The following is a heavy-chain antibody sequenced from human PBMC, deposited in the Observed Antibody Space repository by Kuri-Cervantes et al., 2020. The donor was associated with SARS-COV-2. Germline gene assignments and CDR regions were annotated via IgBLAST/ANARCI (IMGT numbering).Heavy chain of an antibody. CDR2: INYSGST. D-gene: IGHD7-27*01. J-gene: IGHJ4*02. V-gene: IGHV4-39*07. Sequence: SETLSLTCTVSGVSITSYYWSWIRQPPGKGLEWIGSINYSGSTYYNPSPKSLVTRSVDTYNNQFSLKLSSVAAADTALYYCTRLTGDRVQGYDYWGQGTLVTVSS. CDR1: GVSITSYY. CDR3: TRLTGDRVQGYDY.